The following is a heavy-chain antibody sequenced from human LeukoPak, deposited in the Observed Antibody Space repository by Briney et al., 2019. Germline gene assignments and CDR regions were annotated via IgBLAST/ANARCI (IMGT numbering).Heavy chain of an antibody. V-gene: IGHV4-4*07. J-gene: IGHJ4*02. D-gene: IGHD6-13*01. CDR1: GGSISSYY. CDR3: ARVSSWSGFDY. Sequence: SETLSLTCTVSGGSISSYYWSWIRQPAEKGLEWIGRIYTSGSTNYNPSLKSRVTMSVDTSKNQFSLKLSSVTAVDTAVYYCARVSSWSGFDYWGQGTLVTVSS. CDR2: IYTSGST.